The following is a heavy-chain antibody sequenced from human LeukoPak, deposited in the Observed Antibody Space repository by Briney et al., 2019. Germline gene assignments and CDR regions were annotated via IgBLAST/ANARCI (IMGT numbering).Heavy chain of an antibody. V-gene: IGHV1-46*01. CDR2: INPSGGST. D-gene: IGHD2-21*02. Sequence: WASVKVSCKASGYTFTSYYMHWVRQALGQGLEWMGIINPSGGSTSYAQKFQGRVTMTRDMSTSTVYMELSSLRSEGTAVYYCARVAPYCGGDCYGPFGYWGQGTLVTVSS. CDR3: ARVAPYCGGDCYGPFGY. J-gene: IGHJ4*02. CDR1: GYTFTSYY.